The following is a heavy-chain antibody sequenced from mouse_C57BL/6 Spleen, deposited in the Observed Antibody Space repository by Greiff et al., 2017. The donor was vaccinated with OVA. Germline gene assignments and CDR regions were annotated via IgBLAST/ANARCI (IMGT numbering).Heavy chain of an antibody. CDR1: GFTFSDYY. Sequence: EVQVVESEGGLVQPGSSMKLSCTASGFTFSDYYMAWVRQVPEKGLEWVANINYDGSSTYYLASLKSRFIISRDNAKNILYLQMSSLKSEDTATYDCARDPDYYGSRHWYFDVWGTGTTVTVSS. J-gene: IGHJ1*03. CDR2: INYDGSST. V-gene: IGHV5-16*01. CDR3: ARDPDYYGSRHWYFDV. D-gene: IGHD1-1*01.